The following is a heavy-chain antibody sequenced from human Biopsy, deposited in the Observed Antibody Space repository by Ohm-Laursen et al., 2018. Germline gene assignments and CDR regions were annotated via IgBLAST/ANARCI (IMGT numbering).Heavy chain of an antibody. D-gene: IGHD2-21*02. CDR3: ARDDAVTVIRGLYY. Sequence: ASVKVSCKAPGGTFSNYGVNWVRQAPGQGLEWLGGNIPILGTGNYAQKFQDRVTVAADTSTSTATMELRSLRSDDTAVYYCARDDAVTVIRGLYYWGQGALVTVSS. CDR2: NIPILGTG. CDR1: GGTFSNYG. J-gene: IGHJ4*02. V-gene: IGHV1-69*06.